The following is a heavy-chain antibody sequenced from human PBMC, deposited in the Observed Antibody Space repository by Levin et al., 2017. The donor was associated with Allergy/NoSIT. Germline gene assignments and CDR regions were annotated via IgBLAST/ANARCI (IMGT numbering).Heavy chain of an antibody. V-gene: IGHV1-24*01. Sequence: ASVKVSCKVSGYTLSELSMNWVRQAPGRGLEWMGSFHPEKGESIYAQKFQGRVTMTEDTSTDTAYMELTSLRSEDTAVYYCAASPRQYDSSLVLWGQGTLVTVSS. D-gene: IGHD3-22*01. J-gene: IGHJ4*02. CDR2: FHPEKGES. CDR1: GYTLSELS. CDR3: AASPRQYDSSLVL.